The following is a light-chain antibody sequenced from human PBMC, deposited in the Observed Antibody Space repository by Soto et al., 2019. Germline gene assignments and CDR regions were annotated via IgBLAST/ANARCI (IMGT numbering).Light chain of an antibody. V-gene: IGKV1-5*01. CDR3: QQYNSYSPT. CDR2: DVS. Sequence: DVQMTQSPSTLSASVGDRVTITCRASQSINNLLAWYQQKPGKAPKFLIYDVSTLESGVPSRFSGSGSGTEFTLTISSLQPEDFATYYCQQYNSYSPTFGQGTKVEVK. J-gene: IGKJ1*01. CDR1: QSINNL.